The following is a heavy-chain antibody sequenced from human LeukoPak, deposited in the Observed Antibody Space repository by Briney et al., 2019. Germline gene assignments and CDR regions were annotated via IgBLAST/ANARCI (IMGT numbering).Heavy chain of an antibody. D-gene: IGHD1-26*01. CDR3: AKDASGGVDYYYMDV. CDR1: GFTFDDYV. J-gene: IGHJ6*03. CDR2: ITWNSDTI. V-gene: IGHV3-9*01. Sequence: PGRSLRLSCAAAGFTFDDYVMHWDRQGPGNGLEWVSGITWNSDTIAYADSVKVRFTISRDNAKNSLYLQMNSLRADDTALYYCAKDASGGVDYYYMDVWGKGTTVTISS.